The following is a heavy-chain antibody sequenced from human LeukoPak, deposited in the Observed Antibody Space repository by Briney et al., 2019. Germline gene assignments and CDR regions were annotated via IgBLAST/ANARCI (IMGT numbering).Heavy chain of an antibody. J-gene: IGHJ3*02. D-gene: IGHD5-24*01. Sequence: GESLKISCKGSGYSFTSYWIGWVRQMPGKGLEWMGIIYPGDSDTRYSPSFQGQVTISADKSISTAYLQWSGLKASDTAIYYCARPPMASTPTLGAFDIWSQGTMVTVSS. CDR2: IYPGDSDT. CDR1: GYSFTSYW. CDR3: ARPPMASTPTLGAFDI. V-gene: IGHV5-51*01.